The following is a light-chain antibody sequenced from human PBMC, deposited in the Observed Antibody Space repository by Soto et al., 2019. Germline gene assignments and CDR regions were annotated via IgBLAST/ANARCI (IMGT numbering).Light chain of an antibody. V-gene: IGKV1-5*01. Sequence: DIQMTHSPTTLSPSVGDRVTITCQASRSIASWLAWYQQNPGGAPELLIYDACTLKSGVPTRFSGSGSVTAFTITIIDLQPDDFATYYCQDYNTYKFGQGTKVDIK. J-gene: IGKJ1*01. CDR2: DAC. CDR3: QDYNTYK. CDR1: RSIASW.